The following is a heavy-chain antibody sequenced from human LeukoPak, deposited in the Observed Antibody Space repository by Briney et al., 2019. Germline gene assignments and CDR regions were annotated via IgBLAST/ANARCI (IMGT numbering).Heavy chain of an antibody. Sequence: SETLSLTCSVFCGSISSYYWSWIRQPPGRGLEWVGYIYYSGSTNYNPSLTSRVTISVDTSKNQFSLKLSSVTAADTAVYYCARLGYSRRYGSVDYWGQGNLVTVCS. CDR3: ARLGYSRRYGSVDY. J-gene: IGHJ4*02. V-gene: IGHV4-59*08. D-gene: IGHD1-26*01. CDR1: CGSISSYY. CDR2: IYYSGST.